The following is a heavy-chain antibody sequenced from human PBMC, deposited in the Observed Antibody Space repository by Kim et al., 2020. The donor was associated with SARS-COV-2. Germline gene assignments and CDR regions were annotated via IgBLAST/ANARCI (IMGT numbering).Heavy chain of an antibody. CDR3: ARDFSVHLSFEVDS. Sequence: ASVKVSCKASGYTFTTSYIHWVRQAPGQGLEWMGIINPSGGSTNYAQTFQGRVTMTRDTSTSTVYMELSSLRYEDTAVYYCARDFSVHLSFEVDSWGQGTLVTVSS. CDR1: GYTFTTSY. CDR2: INPSGGST. J-gene: IGHJ4*02. D-gene: IGHD3-16*01. V-gene: IGHV1-46*01.